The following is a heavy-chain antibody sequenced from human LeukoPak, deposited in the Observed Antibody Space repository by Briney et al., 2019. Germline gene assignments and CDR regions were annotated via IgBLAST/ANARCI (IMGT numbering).Heavy chain of an antibody. Sequence: SETLSLTCAVYGGSFSGYYWSWIRQPPGKGLEWIGEINHSGSTNYNPSLKSRVTISVDTSKNQFSLKLSSVTAADTAVYYCASERGYSYGKEAFDIWGQGTMVTVSS. CDR2: INHSGST. CDR1: GGSFSGYY. D-gene: IGHD5-18*01. V-gene: IGHV4-34*01. J-gene: IGHJ3*02. CDR3: ASERGYSYGKEAFDI.